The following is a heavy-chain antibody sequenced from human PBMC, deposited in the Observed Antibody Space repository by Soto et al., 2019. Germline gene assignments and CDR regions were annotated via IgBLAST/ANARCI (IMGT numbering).Heavy chain of an antibody. CDR3: ARSRYYYDSSGYYARPLYYFDY. CDR2: IYYSGST. J-gene: IGHJ4*02. D-gene: IGHD3-22*01. Sequence: PSETLSLTCTVSGGSISSSSYYWGWIRQPPGKGLEWIGSIYYSGSTYYNPSLKSRVTISVDTSKNQFSLKLSSVTAADTAVYYCARSRYYYDSSGYYARPLYYFDYWGQGTLVTVSS. V-gene: IGHV4-39*07. CDR1: GGSISSSSYY.